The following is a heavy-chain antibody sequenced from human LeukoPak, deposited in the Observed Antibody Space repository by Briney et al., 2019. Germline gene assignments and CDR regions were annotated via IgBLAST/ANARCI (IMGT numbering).Heavy chain of an antibody. V-gene: IGHV3-23*01. J-gene: IGHJ4*02. CDR2: ISGSGGST. D-gene: IGHD2/OR15-2a*01. Sequence: GGSLRLSCAASGFTFSSCAMSWVRQAPGKGLEWVSAISGSGGSTYYADSVKGRFTISRDNSKNTLYLQMNNLRAEDTAVYYCARHERGHFGWGQGTLVTVSS. CDR1: GFTFSSCA. CDR3: ARHERGHFG.